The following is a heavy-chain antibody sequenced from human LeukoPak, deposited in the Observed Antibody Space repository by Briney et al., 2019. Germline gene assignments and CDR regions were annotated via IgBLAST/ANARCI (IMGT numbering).Heavy chain of an antibody. Sequence: GGSLRLSCAASGFSISNSAMSWVRQAPGKGLEWVSLIVASSGSTFYADSVKGRFTISRDRSKNTLYLQMNSLRAEDMAVYYCAKGAYDYIEMGYFDYWGQGTLVTVSS. D-gene: IGHD5-12*01. J-gene: IGHJ4*02. CDR2: IVASSGST. CDR1: GFSISNSA. CDR3: AKGAYDYIEMGYFDY. V-gene: IGHV3-23*01.